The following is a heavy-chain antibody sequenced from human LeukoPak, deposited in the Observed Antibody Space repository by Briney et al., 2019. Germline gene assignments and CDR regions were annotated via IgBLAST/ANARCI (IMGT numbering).Heavy chain of an antibody. CDR3: ARRIVGATNWFDP. J-gene: IGHJ5*02. CDR1: GFIFDDYV. CDR2: INWNGGST. Sequence: GGSLRLSCAASGFIFDDYVMSWVRQAPGKGLEWVSGINWNGGSTGYADSVKGRFTISRDNAKNSLYLQMSSLRAEDTALYYCARRIVGATNWFDPWGQGTLVTVSS. V-gene: IGHV3-20*04. D-gene: IGHD1-26*01.